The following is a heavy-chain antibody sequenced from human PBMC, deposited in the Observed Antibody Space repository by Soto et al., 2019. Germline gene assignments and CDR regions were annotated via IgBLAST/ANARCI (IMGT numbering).Heavy chain of an antibody. CDR1: GFTFSDYY. D-gene: IGHD3-10*01. V-gene: IGHV3-11*01. CDR2: ISSSGSTI. J-gene: IGHJ5*02. Sequence: QVQLVESGGGLVKPGGSLRLSCAASGFTFSDYYMSWIRQAPGKGLEWVSYISSSGSTIYYADSVKGRFTISRDNAKNSLYLQMNILRAEDTAVYYCARAKNYGSGSYYNADWFDPWGQGTLVTVSS. CDR3: ARAKNYGSGSYYNADWFDP.